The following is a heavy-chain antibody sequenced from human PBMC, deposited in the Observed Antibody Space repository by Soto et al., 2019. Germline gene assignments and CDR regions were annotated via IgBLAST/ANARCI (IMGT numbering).Heavy chain of an antibody. CDR1: GGSISSSNW. J-gene: IGHJ6*02. CDR2: IFHNGNT. CDR3: ASRTYAMDV. Sequence: QVQLQESRPGLVKPSGTLSLTCAVSGGSISSSNWWSWVRQPPGKGLEWIGEIFHNGNTYSNPSLTGRVTMSVDKSKNQFSLNLNSVTAADTAVYYFASRTYAMDVWGQGTTVTVSS. V-gene: IGHV4-4*02.